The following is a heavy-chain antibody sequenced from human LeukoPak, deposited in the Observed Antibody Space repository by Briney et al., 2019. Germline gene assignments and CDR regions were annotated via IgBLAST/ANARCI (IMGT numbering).Heavy chain of an antibody. D-gene: IGHD3-3*01. CDR2: INAGNGNT. V-gene: IGHV1-3*01. J-gene: IGHJ4*02. Sequence: GASVKVSCKASGYTFTSYAMHWVRQAPGQRLEWMGWINAGNGNTKYSQKFQGRVTITRDTSASTAYMELSSLRSEDTAVYYCARSYDFWSGYYTLGYWGQGTLVTVSS. CDR3: ARSYDFWSGYYTLGY. CDR1: GYTFTSYA.